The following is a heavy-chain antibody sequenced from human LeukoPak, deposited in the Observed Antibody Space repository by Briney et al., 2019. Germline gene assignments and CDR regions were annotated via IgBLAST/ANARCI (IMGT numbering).Heavy chain of an antibody. J-gene: IGHJ4*02. Sequence: PGGSLRLSCAASGFTFSSYAMHWVRQAPGKGLEWVAVISYDGSNKYYADSVKGRFTISRDNSKNTPYLQMNSLRAEDTAVYYCARDPQLSYWGQGTLVTVSS. V-gene: IGHV3-30-3*01. CDR3: ARDPQLSY. D-gene: IGHD1-1*01. CDR1: GFTFSSYA. CDR2: ISYDGSNK.